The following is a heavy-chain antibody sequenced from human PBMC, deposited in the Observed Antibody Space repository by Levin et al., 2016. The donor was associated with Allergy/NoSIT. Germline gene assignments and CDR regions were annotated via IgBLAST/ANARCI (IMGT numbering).Heavy chain of an antibody. V-gene: IGHV3-30-3*01. CDR2: ISYDGSNK. CDR3: ARATMVPSYYYGMDV. CDR1: GFTFSSYA. J-gene: IGHJ6*02. Sequence: GESLKISCAASGFTFSSYAMHWVRQAPGKGLEWVAVISYDGSNKYYADSVKGRFTISRDNSKNTLYLQMNSLRAEDTAVYYCARATMVPSYYYGMDVWGQGTTVTVSS. D-gene: IGHD4/OR15-4a*01.